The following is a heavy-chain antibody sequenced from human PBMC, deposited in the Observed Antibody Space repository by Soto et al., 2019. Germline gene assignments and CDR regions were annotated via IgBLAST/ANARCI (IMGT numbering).Heavy chain of an antibody. J-gene: IGHJ6*02. CDR2: IIPMLDIT. CDR1: GGTFSNHI. V-gene: IGHV1-69*02. D-gene: IGHD2-21*02. CDR3: ARAYCGGDCYRETTVYYYYGMDV. Sequence: SVKVSCKASGGTFSNHIITWVRQAPGQGPEWMGRIIPMLDITNYAQKFQGRVTITADKSTTTAYMEVSSLRPEDTAMYYCARAYCGGDCYRETTVYYYYGMDVWGQ.